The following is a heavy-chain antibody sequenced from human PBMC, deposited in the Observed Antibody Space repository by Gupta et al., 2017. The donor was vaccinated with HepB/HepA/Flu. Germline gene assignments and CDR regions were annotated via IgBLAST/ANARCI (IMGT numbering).Heavy chain of an antibody. D-gene: IGHD6-19*01. Sequence: QVQLQQSGPGLVKPSQTLSLTCAISGDSVSSNSAAWNWIRQSPSRGLELLGRTYYRSKWYNDYAVSVEGRPTIHPDTSKNHISLQLNSVTPEDTAGYYCARAVAGRRGMDVWGQGTTVTVSS. CDR3: ARAVAGRRGMDV. J-gene: IGHJ6*02. CDR2: TYYRSKWYN. V-gene: IGHV6-1*01. CDR1: GDSVSSNSAA.